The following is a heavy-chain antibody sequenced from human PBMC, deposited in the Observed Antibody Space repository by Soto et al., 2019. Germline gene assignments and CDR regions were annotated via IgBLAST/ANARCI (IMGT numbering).Heavy chain of an antibody. J-gene: IGHJ1*01. CDR2: INWNSGSI. V-gene: IGHV3-9*01. D-gene: IGHD6-13*01. CDR3: VKDESINWYSGHFRH. Sequence: PGGSLRLSCAASGFTFDDYAMHWVGQVPGKGLEWVSGINWNSGSIGYGDSVKGRFAISRDNAKNSLHLQMNSLSAEDTAFYYCVKDESINWYSGHFRHWGQGTLGTVSS. CDR1: GFTFDDYA.